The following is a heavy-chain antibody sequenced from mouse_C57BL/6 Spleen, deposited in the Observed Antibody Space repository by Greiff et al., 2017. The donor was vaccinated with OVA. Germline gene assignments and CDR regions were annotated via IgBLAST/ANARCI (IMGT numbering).Heavy chain of an antibody. D-gene: IGHD4-1*01. V-gene: IGHV5-9*01. CDR3: ARHEANWDLYAMDY. CDR1: GFTFSSYT. J-gene: IGHJ4*01. Sequence: EVMLVESGGGLVKPGGSLKLSCAASGFTFSSYTMSWVRQTPEKRLEWVATISGGGGNTYYPDSVKGRFTISRDNAKNTLYLQMSSLRSEDTALYYCARHEANWDLYAMDYWGQGTSVTVSS. CDR2: ISGGGGNT.